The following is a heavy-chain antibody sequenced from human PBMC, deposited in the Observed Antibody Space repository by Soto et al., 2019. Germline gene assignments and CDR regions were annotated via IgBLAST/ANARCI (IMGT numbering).Heavy chain of an antibody. J-gene: IGHJ6*02. CDR1: GGSFSGYY. Sequence: PSETLSLTCAVYGGSFSGYYWSWIRQPPGKGLEWIGEINHSGSTNYNPSLKSRVTISVDTSKNQFSLKLSSVTAADTAVYYCARGPYYDFWSGYPARFGMDVWGQGTTVTVSS. CDR2: INHSGST. CDR3: ARGPYYDFWSGYPARFGMDV. D-gene: IGHD3-3*01. V-gene: IGHV4-34*01.